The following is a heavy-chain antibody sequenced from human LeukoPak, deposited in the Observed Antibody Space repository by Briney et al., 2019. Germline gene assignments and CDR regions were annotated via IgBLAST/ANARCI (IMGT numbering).Heavy chain of an antibody. J-gene: IGHJ5*02. CDR1: GGSISSSSYY. D-gene: IGHD6-13*01. V-gene: IGHV4-39*01. CDR2: IYYSGST. Sequence: SETLSLTCTVSGGSISSSSYYWGWIRQPPGKGLEWIGSIYYSGSTYYNPSLKSRVTISVDTSKNQFSLKLSSVTAADTAVYYCARLVPYSSSWYGGYWFDPWGQGTLVTVSS. CDR3: ARLVPYSSSWYGGYWFDP.